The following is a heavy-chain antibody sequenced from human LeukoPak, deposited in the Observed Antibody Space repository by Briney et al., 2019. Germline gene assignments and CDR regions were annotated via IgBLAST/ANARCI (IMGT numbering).Heavy chain of an antibody. Sequence: SETLSLTCTVSHVSISTYYWSWIRQPPGKGLEWMGYIHYSGSTNYDPSLKSRVTISVDTSKKQLSLMLRSVTAADTAVYYCARDIYGSGHGWFDTWGQGRLVTVSS. J-gene: IGHJ5*02. CDR1: HVSISTYY. CDR3: ARDIYGSGHGWFDT. D-gene: IGHD3-10*01. CDR2: IHYSGST. V-gene: IGHV4-59*01.